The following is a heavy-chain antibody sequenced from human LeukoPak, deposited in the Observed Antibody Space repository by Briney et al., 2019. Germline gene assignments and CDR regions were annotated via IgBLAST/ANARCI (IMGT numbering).Heavy chain of an antibody. Sequence: SVKVSCKASGGAFSSYAISWVRQAPGQGLEWMGGIIPIFGTANYAQKFQGRVTITADESTSTAYMELSSLRSEDTAVYYCARDKTYYDFWSGQPRQAGWFDPWGQGTLVTVSS. J-gene: IGHJ5*02. CDR3: ARDKTYYDFWSGQPRQAGWFDP. CDR1: GGAFSSYA. CDR2: IIPIFGTA. D-gene: IGHD3-3*01. V-gene: IGHV1-69*13.